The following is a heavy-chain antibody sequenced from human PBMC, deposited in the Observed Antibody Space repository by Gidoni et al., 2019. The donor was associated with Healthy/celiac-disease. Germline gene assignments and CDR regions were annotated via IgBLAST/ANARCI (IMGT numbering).Heavy chain of an antibody. CDR1: GGSISSSSYY. CDR3: ARHHTWECGGDCSAFDY. D-gene: IGHD2-21*01. J-gene: IGHJ4*02. Sequence: QLQLQESGPGLVKPSATLSLTCTVSGGSISSSSYYWGWIRQPPGKGLEWIGSIYYSGSTYYNPSLKSRVTISVDTSKNQCSLKLSSVTAADTAVYYCARHHTWECGGDCSAFDYWGQGTLVTVSS. V-gene: IGHV4-39*01. CDR2: IYYSGST.